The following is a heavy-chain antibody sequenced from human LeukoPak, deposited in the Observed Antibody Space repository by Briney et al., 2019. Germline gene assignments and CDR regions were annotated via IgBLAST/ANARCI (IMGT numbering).Heavy chain of an antibody. D-gene: IGHD3-22*01. CDR1: GFTFSDYS. J-gene: IGHJ4*02. Sequence: GGSLRLSCAASGFTFSDYSMNWVRQATGKGLEWVSAISGSGGSTYYADSVKGRFTISRDNSKNTLYLQMNSLRAEDTAVYYCAKYSHDSSGSYDYWGQGTLVTVSS. CDR3: AKYSHDSSGSYDY. V-gene: IGHV3-23*01. CDR2: ISGSGGST.